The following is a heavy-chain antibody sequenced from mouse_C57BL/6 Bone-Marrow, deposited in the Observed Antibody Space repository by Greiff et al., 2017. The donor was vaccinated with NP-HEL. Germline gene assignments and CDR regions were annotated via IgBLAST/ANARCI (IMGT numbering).Heavy chain of an antibody. D-gene: IGHD1-2*01. V-gene: IGHV1-39*01. CDR2: INPNYGTT. J-gene: IGHJ4*01. CDR3: ARGRVTTAPRAMDY. Sequence: EVQLKESGPELVKPGASVKISCKASGYSFTDYNMNWVKQSNGKSLEWIGVINPNYGTTSYNQKFKGKATLTVDQSSSTAYMQLNSLTSEDSAVYYCARGRVTTAPRAMDYWGQGTSVTVSS. CDR1: GYSFTDYN.